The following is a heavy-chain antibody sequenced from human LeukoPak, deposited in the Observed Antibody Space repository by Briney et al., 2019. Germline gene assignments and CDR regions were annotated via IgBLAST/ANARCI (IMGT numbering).Heavy chain of an antibody. Sequence: GGSLRLSCAASGFTFSSYAMHWVRQAPGKGLEWVAVISYDGSNKYYADSVKGRFTISGDNSKNTLYLQTNSLRAEDTAVYYCASGTVYGSGSYSLDYWGQGTLVTVSS. V-gene: IGHV3-30-3*01. CDR3: ASGTVYGSGSYSLDY. CDR1: GFTFSSYA. CDR2: ISYDGSNK. J-gene: IGHJ4*02. D-gene: IGHD3-10*01.